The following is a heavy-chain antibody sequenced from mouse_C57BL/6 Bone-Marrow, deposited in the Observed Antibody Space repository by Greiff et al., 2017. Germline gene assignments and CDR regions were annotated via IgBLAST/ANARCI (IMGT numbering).Heavy chain of an antibody. D-gene: IGHD2-5*01. J-gene: IGHJ2*01. CDR1: GYAFSSSW. Sequence: VQLQQSGPELVKPGASVKISCKASGYAFSSSWMNWVKQRPGKGLEWIGRIYPGDGDTNYNGKFKGKATLTADKSSSTAYMQLSSLTSEDSAVYFCARDPYYSIYFDYRGQGTTLTVSS. V-gene: IGHV1-82*01. CDR2: IYPGDGDT. CDR3: ARDPYYSIYFDY.